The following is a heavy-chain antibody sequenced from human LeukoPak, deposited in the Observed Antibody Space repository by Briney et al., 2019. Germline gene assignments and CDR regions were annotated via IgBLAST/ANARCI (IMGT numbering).Heavy chain of an antibody. Sequence: GGSLRLSCVASGFTLSGHSMNWVRQTPGKGLEWVSAISGSGGSTYYADSVKGRFTISRDNSKNTLYLQMNSLRAEDTAVYYCASPALVRGVINYYFDYWGQGTLVTVSS. J-gene: IGHJ4*02. V-gene: IGHV3-23*01. D-gene: IGHD3-10*01. CDR1: GFTLSGHS. CDR2: ISGSGGST. CDR3: ASPALVRGVINYYFDY.